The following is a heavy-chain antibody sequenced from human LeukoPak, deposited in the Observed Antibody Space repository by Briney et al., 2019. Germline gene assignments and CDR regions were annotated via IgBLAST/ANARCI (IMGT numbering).Heavy chain of an antibody. CDR3: ARGPGDSSSWYENYYYMDV. J-gene: IGHJ6*03. CDR1: GFTFSIYA. Sequence: QAGGSLRLSCAASGFTFSIYAMSWVRQAPGKGLEWVSVIYSGGSTYYADSVKGRFTISRDNSKNTLYLQMNSLRAEDTAVYYCARGPGDSSSWYENYYYMDVWGKGTTVTVSS. V-gene: IGHV3-53*01. CDR2: IYSGGST. D-gene: IGHD6-13*01.